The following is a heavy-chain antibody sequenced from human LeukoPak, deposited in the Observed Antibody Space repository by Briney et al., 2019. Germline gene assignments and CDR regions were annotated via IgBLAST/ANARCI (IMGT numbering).Heavy chain of an antibody. D-gene: IGHD6-19*01. CDR1: GGTFSSYA. Sequence: SVKVSCKASGGTFSSYAISWVRQAPGQGLEWMGRIIPILGIANYAQKFQGRVTITADKSTSTAYMELSSLRSEDTAVYYCARVAVAAASAPDYWGQGTLVTVSS. CDR3: ARVAVAAASAPDY. CDR2: IIPILGIA. J-gene: IGHJ4*02. V-gene: IGHV1-69*04.